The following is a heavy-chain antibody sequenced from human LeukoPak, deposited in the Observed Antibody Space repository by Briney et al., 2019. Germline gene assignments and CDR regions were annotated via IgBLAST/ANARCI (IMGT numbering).Heavy chain of an antibody. Sequence: GGSLRLSCAASGFTFSSYAMHWVRQAPGKGLEWVAVISYDGSNKYYADSVKGRFTISRDNSKNTLYLQMNSLRAEDTAVYYCARDKHYDFWSGYYQLNWFDPWGQGTLVTVSS. CDR1: GFTFSSYA. CDR3: ARDKHYDFWSGYYQLNWFDP. V-gene: IGHV3-30*04. D-gene: IGHD3-3*01. J-gene: IGHJ5*02. CDR2: ISYDGSNK.